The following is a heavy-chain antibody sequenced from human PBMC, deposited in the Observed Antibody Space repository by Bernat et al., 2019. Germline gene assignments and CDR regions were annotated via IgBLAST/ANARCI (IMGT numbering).Heavy chain of an antibody. Sequence: QVQLVESGGGVVQPGRSLRLSCAASGFTFSSYAMHWVRQAPGKGLEGVAVISYDGSNKYYADSVKGRFTISRDNSKNTLYLQMNSLRAEDTAVYYCARGDSSSWYESCGDYWGQGTLVTVSS. CDR1: GFTFSSYA. CDR3: ARGDSSSWYESCGDY. CDR2: ISYDGSNK. D-gene: IGHD6-13*01. V-gene: IGHV3-30-3*01. J-gene: IGHJ4*02.